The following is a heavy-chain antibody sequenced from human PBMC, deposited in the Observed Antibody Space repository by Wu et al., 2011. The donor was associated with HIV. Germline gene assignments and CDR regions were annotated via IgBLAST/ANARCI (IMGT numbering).Heavy chain of an antibody. CDR1: GYTFTSYY. CDR3: AREGVGSSWPGAVAAFDY. D-gene: IGHD6-13*01. V-gene: IGHV1-46*01. Sequence: QVQLVQSGAEVKKPGASVKVSCKASGYTFTSYYMHWVRQAPGQGLEWMGIINPSGGSTSYAQKFQGRVTMTRDTSTSTVYMELSSLRSEDTAVYYCAREGVGSSWPGAVAAFDYWGQGTLVTVSS. J-gene: IGHJ4*02. CDR2: INPSGGST.